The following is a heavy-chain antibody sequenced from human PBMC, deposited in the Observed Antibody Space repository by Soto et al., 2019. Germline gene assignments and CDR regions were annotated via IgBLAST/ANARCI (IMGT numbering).Heavy chain of an antibody. CDR3: ASPLWFGELWEVMVDY. CDR2: IYYSGST. V-gene: IGHV4-39*01. D-gene: IGHD3-10*01. Sequence: SETLSLTCTVSGGSISSSSYYWGWIRQPPGKGLEWIGSIYYSGSTYYNPSLKSRVTISVDTSKNQFSLKLSSVTAADTAVYYCASPLWFGELWEVMVDYWGQGTLVTVSS. J-gene: IGHJ4*02. CDR1: GGSISSSSYY.